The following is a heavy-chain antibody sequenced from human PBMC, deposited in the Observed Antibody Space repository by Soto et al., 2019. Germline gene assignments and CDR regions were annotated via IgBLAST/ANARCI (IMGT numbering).Heavy chain of an antibody. Sequence: QGQLVESGGGVVQPGRSLRLSCGASGFSFSSYGMHWVRQTPGKGLEWVAVISYDGNNKYYADPVKGRFTISRDNSKNXLYLQMNSLRVEDTAVYYCAKDLKFYDRSGYGMDVWGQGTTVTVSS. CDR1: GFSFSSYG. CDR2: ISYDGNNK. CDR3: AKDLKFYDRSGYGMDV. D-gene: IGHD3-22*01. J-gene: IGHJ6*02. V-gene: IGHV3-30*18.